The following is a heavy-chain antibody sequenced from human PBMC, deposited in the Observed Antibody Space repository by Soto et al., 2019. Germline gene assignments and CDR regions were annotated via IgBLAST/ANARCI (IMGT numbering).Heavy chain of an antibody. D-gene: IGHD6-19*01. J-gene: IGHJ4*02. CDR1: GFTFSDYY. CDR3: ARSVAVAGTMGVYFDY. Sequence: GGSLRLSCAASGFTFSDYYMSWIRQAPGKGLEWVSYISSSSSYTNYADSVKGRFTISRDNAKNSLYLQMNSLRAEDTAVYYCARSVAVAGTMGVYFDYWGQGTLVTVSS. CDR2: ISSSSSYT. V-gene: IGHV3-11*06.